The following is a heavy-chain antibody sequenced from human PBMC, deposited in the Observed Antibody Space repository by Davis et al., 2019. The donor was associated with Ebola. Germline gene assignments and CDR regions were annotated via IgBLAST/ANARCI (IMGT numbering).Heavy chain of an antibody. J-gene: IGHJ4*02. Sequence: ETLSLTCTVSGGSISSSSYYWGWIRQPPGKGLEWVSVIYSGGSTYYADSVKGRFTISRDNSKNTLYLQMNSLRAEDTAMYYCARGPDYGDYWGQGTLVTVSS. CDR3: ARGPDYGDY. CDR2: IYSGGST. V-gene: IGHV3-53*03. D-gene: IGHD4-17*01. CDR1: GGSISSSSYY.